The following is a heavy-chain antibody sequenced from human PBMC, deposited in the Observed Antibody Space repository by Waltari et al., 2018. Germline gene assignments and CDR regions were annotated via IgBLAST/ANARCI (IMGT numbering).Heavy chain of an antibody. CDR1: GYTFTSYG. CDR2: ISAYNGNT. CDR3: ARDENFEIAAPLDY. Sequence: QVQLVQSGAEVKKPGAAVKVSCKASGYTFTSYGISSVRQAPGQGLEWMGWISAYNGNTNYAQKLQGRVTMTTDTATSTAYMELRSLRSDDTAVYYCARDENFEIAAPLDYWGQGTLVTVSS. V-gene: IGHV1-18*04. D-gene: IGHD6-6*01. J-gene: IGHJ4*02.